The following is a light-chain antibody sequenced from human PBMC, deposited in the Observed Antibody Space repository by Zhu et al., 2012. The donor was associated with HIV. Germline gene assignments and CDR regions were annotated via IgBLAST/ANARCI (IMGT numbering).Light chain of an antibody. CDR2: AAS. V-gene: IGKV1-9*01. CDR3: QHLTIYPT. J-gene: IGKJ4*01. CDR1: QGISNY. Sequence: DIQLTQSPSFLSASVGDRVTISCRASQGISNYLAWYHQKPGKAPKLLIYAASILQSGVPSRFSGSGSGTEFTLTISSLQPEDFAIYYCQHLTIYPTFGGGSKVEMK.